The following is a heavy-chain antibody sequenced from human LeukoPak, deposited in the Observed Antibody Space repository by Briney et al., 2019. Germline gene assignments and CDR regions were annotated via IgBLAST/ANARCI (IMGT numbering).Heavy chain of an antibody. CDR2: IYSGGST. J-gene: IGHJ4*02. CDR3: ARVLRDGYCSGSNYYFDY. Sequence: GGSLRLSCAASGFTVSSNYMSWVRQAPGKGLGWVSVIYSGGSTYYADSVKGRFTISRDNSKNTLYLQMNSLRAEDTAVYYCARVLRDGYCSGSNYYFDYWGQGTLVTVSS. CDR1: GFTVSSNY. D-gene: IGHD6-19*01. V-gene: IGHV3-66*01.